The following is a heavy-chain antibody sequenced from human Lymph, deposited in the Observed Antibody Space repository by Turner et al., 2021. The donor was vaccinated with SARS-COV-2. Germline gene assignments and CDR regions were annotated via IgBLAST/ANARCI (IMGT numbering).Heavy chain of an antibody. CDR3: ARQTVNNWVDP. CDR1: GGSMNNNY. J-gene: IGHJ5*02. V-gene: IGHV4-59*01. D-gene: IGHD2-21*02. Sequence: QVQLQESGPRLVKPLETLSLTCTVSGGSMNNNYWSWIRQPPGKRREWIGFIFYSGSTNYIPFLKSRVTISVDTSENQFSLKLTSVTAADTAIYYCARQTVNNWVDPWGQGTLVTVSS. CDR2: IFYSGST.